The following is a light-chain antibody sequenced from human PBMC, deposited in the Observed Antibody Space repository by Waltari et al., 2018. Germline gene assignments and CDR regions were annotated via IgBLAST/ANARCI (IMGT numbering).Light chain of an antibody. CDR2: WAS. CDR3: QQYYSSPYT. CDR1: QNILYSSNNMNY. J-gene: IGKJ2*01. V-gene: IGKV4-1*01. Sequence: DIVLTQSPDSLPVPMGERAPIDCTASQNILYSSNNMNYLAWYQQKAGQPPKLLFYWASTRESEVPDRFSGSGSGTDFTLTISSLQAEDVAVYYCQQYYSSPYTFGQGTRLEIK.